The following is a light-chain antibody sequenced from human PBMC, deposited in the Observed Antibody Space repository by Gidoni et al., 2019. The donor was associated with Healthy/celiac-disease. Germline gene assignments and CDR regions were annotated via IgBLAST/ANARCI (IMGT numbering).Light chain of an antibody. Sequence: DIQMTQSPSSLSAPVGDRVTITCQASQDLSNYLNWYQQKPGKAPKLLIYDASNLETGVPSRFSGSGSGTDFTFTISSLQPEDIATYYCQQYDNLPITFGQGTRLEIK. J-gene: IGKJ5*01. CDR3: QQYDNLPIT. V-gene: IGKV1-33*01. CDR1: QDLSNY. CDR2: DAS.